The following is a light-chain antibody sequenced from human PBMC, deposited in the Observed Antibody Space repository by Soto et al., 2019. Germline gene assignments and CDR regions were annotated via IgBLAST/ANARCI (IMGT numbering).Light chain of an antibody. CDR2: DAS. CDR1: QSLGTDY. V-gene: IGKV3-20*01. J-gene: IGKJ2*03. Sequence: DIVLTQSPGTLSLSPVERATLSCRASQSLGTDYLAWYQQKPGQAPRLLIYDASRRATGIPVRFSGSGSGADFTLTIRTLEPEDFAVYYCQQYAYSPPHSFGQGTKLEI. CDR3: QQYAYSPPHS.